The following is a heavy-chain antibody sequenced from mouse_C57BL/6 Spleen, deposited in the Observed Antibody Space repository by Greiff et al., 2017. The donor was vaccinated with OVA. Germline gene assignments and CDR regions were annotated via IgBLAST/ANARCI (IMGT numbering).Heavy chain of an antibody. J-gene: IGHJ2*01. Sequence: EVKLVESGPELVKPGASVKISCKASGYSFTGYYMNWVKQSPEKSLEWIGEINPSTGGTTYNQKFKAKATLTVDKSSSTAYMQLKSLTSEDSAVYYCARGGITTEDYWGQGTTLTVSS. CDR3: ARGGITTEDY. CDR2: INPSTGGT. CDR1: GYSFTGYY. D-gene: IGHD1-1*01. V-gene: IGHV1-42*01.